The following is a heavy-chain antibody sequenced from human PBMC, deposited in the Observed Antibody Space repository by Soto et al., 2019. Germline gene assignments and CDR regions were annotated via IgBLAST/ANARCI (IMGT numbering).Heavy chain of an antibody. CDR1: GGSISSYY. CDR3: ARQGGSSSGFYYYYYYMDV. D-gene: IGHD6-6*01. V-gene: IGHV4-59*01. CDR2: IYYSGST. Sequence: PSETLSLTCTGSGGSISSYYWSWIRQPPGKGLEWIGYIYYSGSTNYNPSLKSRVTISVDTSKNQFSLKLSSVTAADTAVYYCARQGGSSSGFYYYYYYMDVWGKGTTVTVSS. J-gene: IGHJ6*03.